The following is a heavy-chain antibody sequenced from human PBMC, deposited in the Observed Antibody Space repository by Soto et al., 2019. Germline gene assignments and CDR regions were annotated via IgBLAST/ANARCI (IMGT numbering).Heavy chain of an antibody. CDR2: ISGSGGST. J-gene: IGHJ5*02. D-gene: IGHD1-26*01. V-gene: IGHV3-23*01. Sequence: GGSLRLSCAASGFTFSSYAMSWVRQAPGKGLEWVSAISGSGGSTYYADSVEGRFTISRDNSKNTLYLQMNSLRAEDTAVYYCAKVPPRGSYYAWFDPWGQGTMVTVYS. CDR1: GFTFSSYA. CDR3: AKVPPRGSYYAWFDP.